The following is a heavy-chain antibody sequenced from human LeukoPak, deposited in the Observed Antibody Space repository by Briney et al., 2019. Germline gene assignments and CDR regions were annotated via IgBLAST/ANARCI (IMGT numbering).Heavy chain of an antibody. CDR1: GFTFSSYG. Sequence: GGSLRLSCVASGFTFSSYGMHWVRQAPGKGLEWVAVISYDGSNKYYAGSVKGRFTISRDNSKNTLYLQMNSLRAEDTAVYYCAKEMGYSYGDFDYWGQGTLVTVSS. D-gene: IGHD5-18*01. J-gene: IGHJ4*02. CDR2: ISYDGSNK. CDR3: AKEMGYSYGDFDY. V-gene: IGHV3-30*18.